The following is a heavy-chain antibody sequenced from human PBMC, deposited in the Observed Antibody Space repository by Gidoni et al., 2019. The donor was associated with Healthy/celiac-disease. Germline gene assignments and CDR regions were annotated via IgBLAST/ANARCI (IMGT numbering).Heavy chain of an antibody. CDR3: ARAGDMITFGGVIVFDY. Sequence: QVQLQQWGAGLLKPSETLSLTCAVYGGSFSGYYWSWIRQPPGTGLEWIGEINHSGSTNYNPSLKSRVTISVDTSKNQFSLKLSSVTAADTAVYYCARAGDMITFGGVIVFDYWGQGTLVTVSS. CDR1: GGSFSGYY. V-gene: IGHV4-34*01. D-gene: IGHD3-16*02. CDR2: INHSGST. J-gene: IGHJ4*02.